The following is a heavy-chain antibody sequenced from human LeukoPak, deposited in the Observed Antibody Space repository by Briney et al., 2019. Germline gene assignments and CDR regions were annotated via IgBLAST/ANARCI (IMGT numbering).Heavy chain of an antibody. Sequence: ASVKVSCKASGYTFTSYGISWVRQAPGQGLEWMGWISAYNGNTNNAQKLQGRVTMTTDTSTSTAYMELRSLRSDDTAVYYCARDFRGIVGATTLFAGDYWGQGTLVTVSS. CDR1: GYTFTSYG. J-gene: IGHJ4*02. V-gene: IGHV1-18*01. CDR2: ISAYNGNT. CDR3: ARDFRGIVGATTLFAGDY. D-gene: IGHD1-26*01.